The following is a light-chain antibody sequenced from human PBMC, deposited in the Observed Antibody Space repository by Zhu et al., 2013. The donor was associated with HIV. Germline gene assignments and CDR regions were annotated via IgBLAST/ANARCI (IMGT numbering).Light chain of an antibody. CDR2: GAS. Sequence: EIVMTQSPATLSVSPGERATLSCRASQGISSNLAWYQQKPGQAPRLLIYGASTRATGIPARFSGSGSGTEFTLTISSLQSEDFAVYYCQQYHNWPPRAFGGGTKVEIK. CDR3: QQYHNWPPRA. J-gene: IGKJ4*01. CDR1: QGISSN. V-gene: IGKV3-15*01.